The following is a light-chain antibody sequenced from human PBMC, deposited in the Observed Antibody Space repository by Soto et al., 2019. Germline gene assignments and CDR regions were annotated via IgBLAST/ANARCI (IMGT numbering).Light chain of an antibody. CDR3: LSFDSSLSVV. J-gene: IGLJ2*01. Sequence: QSVLTQPPSVSGAPGQRVTISCTGSSSNIGAGYDVHWYQQHPGRAPKLLSYGNTNRPSGVPHRFSGSKSGTAASLAITGLQAEDEADYYCLSFDSSLSVVFGGGTKLTVL. CDR2: GNT. CDR1: SSNIGAGYD. V-gene: IGLV1-40*01.